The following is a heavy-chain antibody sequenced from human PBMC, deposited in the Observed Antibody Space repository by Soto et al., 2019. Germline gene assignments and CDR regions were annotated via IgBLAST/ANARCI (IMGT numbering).Heavy chain of an antibody. CDR3: ARGGGRAAVYYYYGMDV. Sequence: ASVKVSCKASGYTFTSYGISWVRQAPGQGLERMGWISAYNGNTNYAQKLQGRVTMTTDTSTSTAYMELRSLRSDHTAVYYCARGGGRAAVYYYYGMDVWGQGTTVTVSS. CDR1: GYTFTSYG. V-gene: IGHV1-18*01. J-gene: IGHJ6*02. CDR2: ISAYNGNT. D-gene: IGHD6-13*01.